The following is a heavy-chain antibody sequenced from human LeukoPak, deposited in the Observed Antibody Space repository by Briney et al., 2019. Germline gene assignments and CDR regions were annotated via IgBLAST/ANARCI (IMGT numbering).Heavy chain of an antibody. D-gene: IGHD1-1*01. J-gene: IGHJ4*02. Sequence: PGASVTVSCKASGYTFTGYYMHWVRQAPGQGLEWMGWINPNSGGTNYAQKFQGRVTMTRDTSTSTAYMELSRLRSDDTAVYYCARSEAGTTRLFDYWGQGTLVTVSS. CDR2: INPNSGGT. CDR1: GYTFTGYY. CDR3: ARSEAGTTRLFDY. V-gene: IGHV1-2*02.